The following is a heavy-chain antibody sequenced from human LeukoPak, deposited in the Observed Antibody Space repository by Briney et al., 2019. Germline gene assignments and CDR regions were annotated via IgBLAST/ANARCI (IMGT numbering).Heavy chain of an antibody. V-gene: IGHV1-18*01. CDR3: ARDGSPQWELRGGSFDY. D-gene: IGHD1-26*01. CDR1: GYAFTSYG. CDR2: ISAYNGNT. Sequence: ASVKVSCKASGYAFTSYGISWVRQAPGQGLEWMGWISAYNGNTNYAQKLQGRVTMTTDTSTSTAYMELRSLRSDDTAVYYCARDGSPQWELRGGSFDYWGQGTLVTVSS. J-gene: IGHJ4*02.